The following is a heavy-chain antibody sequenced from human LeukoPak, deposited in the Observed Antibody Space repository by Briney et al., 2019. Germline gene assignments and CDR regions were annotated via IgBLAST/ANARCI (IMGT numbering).Heavy chain of an antibody. Sequence: GGSLRLSCAASGFTFSSYWMSWVRQAPGKGLEWVANIKQDGSEKYYVDSVKGRFTISRDNAKNLLYLQMNSLRAEDTAVYYCARDWVSYYYGMDVWGQGTTVTVSS. CDR2: IKQDGSEK. D-gene: IGHD7-27*01. CDR1: GFTFSSYW. CDR3: ARDWVSYYYGMDV. J-gene: IGHJ6*02. V-gene: IGHV3-7*01.